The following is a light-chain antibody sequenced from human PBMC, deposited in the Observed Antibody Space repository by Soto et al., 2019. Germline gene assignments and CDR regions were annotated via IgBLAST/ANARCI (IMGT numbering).Light chain of an antibody. CDR1: SSDVGSYNL. CDR3: CSYAGSSTPHYV. V-gene: IGLV2-23*02. J-gene: IGLJ1*01. CDR2: EVS. Sequence: QSALTQPASVSGSPGQSITISCTGTSSDVGSYNLVSWYQQHPGKAPKLMIYEVSKRPSGVSNRFSGSKSGNTASLTISGLQADDEADYYCCSYAGSSTPHYVFGTGTQLTVL.